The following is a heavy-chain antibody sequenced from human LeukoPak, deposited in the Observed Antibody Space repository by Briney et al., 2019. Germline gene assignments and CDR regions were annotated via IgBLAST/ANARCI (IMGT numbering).Heavy chain of an antibody. CDR3: ATWDHTAMVSPSEVSSSWYYFDY. CDR1: GYTFTDYY. CDR2: ADPEDGET. J-gene: IGHJ4*02. Sequence: ASVKVSCKVSGYTFTDYYMHWVQQAPGKGLEWMGLADPEDGETIYAEKFQGRVTITADTSTDTAYMELSSLRSEDTAVYYCATWDHTAMVSPSEVSSSWYYFDYWGQGTLVTVSS. V-gene: IGHV1-69-2*01. D-gene: IGHD5-18*01.